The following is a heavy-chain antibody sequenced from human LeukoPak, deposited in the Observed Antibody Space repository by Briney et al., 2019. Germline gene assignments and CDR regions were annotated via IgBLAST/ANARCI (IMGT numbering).Heavy chain of an antibody. CDR3: ARDHIGQQLVLDYYYYYYMDV. J-gene: IGHJ6*03. D-gene: IGHD6-13*01. CDR1: GFTVSINS. Sequence: PGGSLRLSCTVSGFTVSINSMSWVRQAPGKGLEWVSSISSSSSYIYYADSVKGRFTISRDNAKNSLYLQMNSLRAEDTAVYYCARDHIGQQLVLDYYYYYYMDVWGKGTTVTVSS. V-gene: IGHV3-21*01. CDR2: ISSSSSYI.